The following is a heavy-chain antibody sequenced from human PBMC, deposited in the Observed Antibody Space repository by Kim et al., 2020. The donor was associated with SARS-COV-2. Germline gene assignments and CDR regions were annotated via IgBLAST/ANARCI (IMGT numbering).Heavy chain of an antibody. CDR2: ISSSSSTI. CDR3: ARGLSEYSGRYRYYFDY. V-gene: IGHV3-48*03. D-gene: IGHD1-26*01. Sequence: GGSLRLSCAASGFTFSSYEMNWVRQAPGKGLEWVSYISSSSSTIYYADSVKGRFTISRDNAKNSLYLQMNSLRAEDTAVYYCARGLSEYSGRYRYYFDYWGRGTLVTVSS. CDR1: GFTFSSYE. J-gene: IGHJ4*01.